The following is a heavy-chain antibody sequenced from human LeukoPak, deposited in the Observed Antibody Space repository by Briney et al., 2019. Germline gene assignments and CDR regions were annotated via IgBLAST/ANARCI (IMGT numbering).Heavy chain of an antibody. CDR1: GGSISSDY. Sequence: SEALSLTCTVSGGSISSDYWSWIRQPDGKGLEWIGRIYTSGSTNYNPSLKSRVSMSVDTSTNQFSLKLSSVTAADTAVYYCARAPHFFDTSGSRYYFDYWGQGALVTVSS. V-gene: IGHV4-4*07. D-gene: IGHD3-22*01. CDR2: IYTSGST. CDR3: ARAPHFFDTSGSRYYFDY. J-gene: IGHJ4*02.